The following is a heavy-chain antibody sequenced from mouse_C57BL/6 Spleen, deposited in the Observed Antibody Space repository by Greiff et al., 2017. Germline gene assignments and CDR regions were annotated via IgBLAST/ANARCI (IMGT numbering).Heavy chain of an antibody. CDR1: GFSLTSYG. D-gene: IGHD1-1*01. CDR3: ARGITTVVASGYYAMDY. V-gene: IGHV2-2*01. Sequence: VKLVESGPGLVQPSQSLSITCTVSGFSLTSYGVHWVRQSPGKGLEWLGVIWSGGSTDYNAAFISRLSISKDNSKSQVFFKMNSLQADDTAIYYCARGITTVVASGYYAMDYWGQGTSVTVSS. CDR2: IWSGGST. J-gene: IGHJ4*01.